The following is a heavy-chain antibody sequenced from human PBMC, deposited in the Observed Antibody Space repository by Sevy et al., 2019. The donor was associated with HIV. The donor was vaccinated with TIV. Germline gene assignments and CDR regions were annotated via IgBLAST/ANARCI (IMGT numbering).Heavy chain of an antibody. Sequence: GGSLRLSCAASGFTFSSYGMHWVRQAPGNGLEWVAVIWYDGSNKYYADSVKGRFTISRDNSKNTLYLQMNSLRAEDTAVYYCAGMATTHDAFDIWGQWTMVTVSS. CDR2: IWYDGSNK. CDR1: GFTFSSYG. CDR3: AGMATTHDAFDI. J-gene: IGHJ3*02. V-gene: IGHV3-33*01. D-gene: IGHD5-12*01.